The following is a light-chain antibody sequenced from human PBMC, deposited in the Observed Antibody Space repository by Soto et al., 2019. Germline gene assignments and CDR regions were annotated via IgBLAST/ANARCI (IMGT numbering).Light chain of an antibody. CDR1: QSVSSSY. Sequence: EIVLTQSPGTLSLSPGERATLSGRASQSVSSSYLVWYQQKPGQAPRLLIYGASSRATGIPDRFSDSGSGTDFSLTISSLEPDEFAVYFCQQYGSSPLTFGGGTKVEIK. CDR3: QQYGSSPLT. V-gene: IGKV3-20*01. J-gene: IGKJ4*01. CDR2: GAS.